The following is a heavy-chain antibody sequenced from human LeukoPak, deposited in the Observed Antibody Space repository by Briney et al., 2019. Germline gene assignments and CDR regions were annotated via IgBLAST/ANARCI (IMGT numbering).Heavy chain of an antibody. V-gene: IGHV3-23*01. CDR3: AKESKSSNSRPGYYFDY. CDR2: ISGSGGST. D-gene: IGHD6-13*01. Sequence: PGGSLRLSCAASGFTFSSDAMSWVRQVPGKGLEWVSGISGSGGSTYNADSVKGRFTISRDNSKNTLYLQMNSLRAEDTAVYYCAKESKSSNSRPGYYFDYWGQGTLVTVSS. J-gene: IGHJ4*02. CDR1: GFTFSSDA.